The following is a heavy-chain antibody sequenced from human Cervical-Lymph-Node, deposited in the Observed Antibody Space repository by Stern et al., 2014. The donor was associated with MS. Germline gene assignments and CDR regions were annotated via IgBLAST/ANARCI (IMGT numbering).Heavy chain of an antibody. Sequence: VQLVESEAEVKKPGASVKVSCEASGYTLTSYSMHWVRQAPGQGLEWLGVIDPNGGSTRYAQKFQGRVSMTSDTSTTTVYIEVSGLRSEDTAVYYCARGDHYYSYGLDVWGQGTTVTVSS. CDR3: ARGDHYYSYGLDV. CDR1: GYTLTSYS. V-gene: IGHV1-46*03. CDR2: IDPNGGST. J-gene: IGHJ6*02.